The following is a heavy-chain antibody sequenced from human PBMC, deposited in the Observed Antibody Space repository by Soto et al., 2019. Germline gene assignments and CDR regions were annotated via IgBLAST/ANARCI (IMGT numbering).Heavy chain of an antibody. CDR1: GFTFSNAW. Sequence: GGSLRLSCAASGFTFSNAWMNWVRQAPGKGLEWVGRIKSKTDGGTTDYAAPVKGRFTISRDDSKNTLYLQMNSLKTEDTAVYYCNAARLLYYYGMDVWGQGTTVTVSS. V-gene: IGHV3-15*07. CDR3: NAARLLYYYGMDV. D-gene: IGHD6-6*01. J-gene: IGHJ6*02. CDR2: IKSKTDGGTT.